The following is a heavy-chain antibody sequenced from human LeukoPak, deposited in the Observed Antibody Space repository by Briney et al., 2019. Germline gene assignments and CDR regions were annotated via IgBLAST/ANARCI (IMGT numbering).Heavy chain of an antibody. J-gene: IGHJ4*02. V-gene: IGHV4-59*01. Sequence: SETLSLTCTVSGGSISSYYWSWIRQPPGKGPEWIGYIYYSGSTNYNPSLKSRVTISVDTSKNQFSLKLSSVTAADTAVYYCARDLRKGGYDYWGQGTLVTVSS. CDR2: IYYSGST. D-gene: IGHD6-13*01. CDR1: GGSISSYY. CDR3: ARDLRKGGYDY.